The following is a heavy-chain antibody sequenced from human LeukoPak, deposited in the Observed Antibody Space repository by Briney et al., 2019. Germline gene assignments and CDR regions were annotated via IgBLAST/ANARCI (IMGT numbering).Heavy chain of an antibody. CDR3: AKGISSGTNGPCDY. D-gene: IGHD3-22*01. CDR1: GFTFSSYA. CDR2: ISGSGGST. Sequence: GGSLRLSCAASGFTFSSYAMSWVRQAPGKGLEWVSAISGSGGSTYYADSVKGRFTISRDNSKNTLYLQMNSLRAEDTAVYYCAKGISSGTNGPCDYWGQGTLVTVSS. J-gene: IGHJ4*02. V-gene: IGHV3-23*01.